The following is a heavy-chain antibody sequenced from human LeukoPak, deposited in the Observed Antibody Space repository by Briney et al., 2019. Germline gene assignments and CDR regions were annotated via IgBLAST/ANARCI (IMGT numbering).Heavy chain of an antibody. CDR1: GYTFTSYD. V-gene: IGHV1-2*02. Sequence: ASVKVSCKASGYTFTSYDINWVRQAPGQGLEWMGWINPNSGGTNYAQKFQGRVTMTRDTSISTAYMELSRLRSDDTAVYYCASSYSSSWFDYWGQGTLVTVSS. D-gene: IGHD6-13*01. J-gene: IGHJ4*02. CDR2: INPNSGGT. CDR3: ASSYSSSWFDY.